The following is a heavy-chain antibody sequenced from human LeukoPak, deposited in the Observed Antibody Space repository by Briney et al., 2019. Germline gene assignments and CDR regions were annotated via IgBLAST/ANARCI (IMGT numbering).Heavy chain of an antibody. D-gene: IGHD6-19*01. CDR2: ISCGGNNK. CDR3: AKDFGSGWYYFDY. Sequence: GGSLRLSCAASGFTFSSYSMHWVRQAPGKGLEWVAAISCGGNNKYDADFVKRRFTISRDTSKNTLYLQMNSLRAEDTAVYYCAKDFGSGWYYFDYWGQGTLVPVSS. CDR1: GFTFSSYS. J-gene: IGHJ4*02. V-gene: IGHV3-30*18.